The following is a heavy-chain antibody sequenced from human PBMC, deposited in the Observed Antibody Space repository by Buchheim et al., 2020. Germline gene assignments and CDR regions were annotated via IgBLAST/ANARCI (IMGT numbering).Heavy chain of an antibody. Sequence: QVQLVESGGGVLQPGRSLRLSCAASGFSFNDYAMHWVRQAPGRGLEWVAFIQDDGNKKYYGDSVKGRFIISRDNSKNTLHLQIDSLREEDTAVYYCARDGMWTGNRLFDYWGLGTL. V-gene: IGHV3-30*02. CDR2: IQDDGNKK. CDR3: ARDGMWTGNRLFDY. CDR1: GFSFNDYA. J-gene: IGHJ4*02. D-gene: IGHD1-1*01.